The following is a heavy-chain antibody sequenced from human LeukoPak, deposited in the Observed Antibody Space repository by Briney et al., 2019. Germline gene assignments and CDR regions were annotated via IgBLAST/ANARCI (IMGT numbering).Heavy chain of an antibody. J-gene: IGHJ5*02. CDR2: IHDSGTT. D-gene: IGHD2-2*01. Sequence: PSETLSLTCTVSGGSISSSSYYWGWIRQPPGKGLEWIGYIHDSGTTKYNPSLKSRVTISVDTSKSQFSLKLSSVTAADTAVYYCARGVRAATNWFDPWGQGTLVTVSS. CDR1: GGSISSSSYY. V-gene: IGHV4-61*05. CDR3: ARGVRAATNWFDP.